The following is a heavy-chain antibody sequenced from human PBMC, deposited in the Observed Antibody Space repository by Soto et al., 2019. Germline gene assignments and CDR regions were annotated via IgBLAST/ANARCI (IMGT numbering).Heavy chain of an antibody. CDR3: AAVLARMVREPSVTLGAYYYSMDV. CDR2: FDPDVGGT. D-gene: IGHD3-10*01. Sequence: GASVKVSFKVSGHTLSESSIHWVRQSPGRGLEWMGGFDPDVGGTKYAQEFQGRVTLAEDTSTDTAYMDLSSLTFGDTAVYYCAAVLARMVREPSVTLGAYYYSMDVWGQGTTITVSS. J-gene: IGHJ6*02. V-gene: IGHV1-24*01. CDR1: GHTLSESS.